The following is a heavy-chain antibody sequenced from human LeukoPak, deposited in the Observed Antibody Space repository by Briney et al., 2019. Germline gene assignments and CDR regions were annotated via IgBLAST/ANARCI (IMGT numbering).Heavy chain of an antibody. D-gene: IGHD2-15*01. Sequence: GGSLRLSCTVSGFTVSSNSMNWVRQAPGKGLEWISYITGRGNVIYYADSVKGRFTISRDNAKNSLYLQMNSLRVEDTAVYYCARDGGTGGYYYYYYMDVWGKGTTVTVSS. CDR2: ITGRGNVI. V-gene: IGHV3-48*04. CDR3: ARDGGTGGYYYYYYMDV. CDR1: GFTVSSNS. J-gene: IGHJ6*03.